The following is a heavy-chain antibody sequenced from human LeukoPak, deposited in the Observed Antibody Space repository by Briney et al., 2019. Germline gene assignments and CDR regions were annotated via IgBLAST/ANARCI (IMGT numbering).Heavy chain of an antibody. CDR1: GDSISSSSYY. J-gene: IGHJ3*02. V-gene: IGHV4-39*01. D-gene: IGHD4-17*01. Sequence: PSETLSLTCTVSGDSISSSSYYWGWIRQPPGKGLEWIGSIYYSGSTYYNPSLKSRVTISVDTSKNQFSLKLSSVTAADTAVYYCASTSVTEDAFDIWGQGTVVTVSS. CDR2: IYYSGST. CDR3: ASTSVTEDAFDI.